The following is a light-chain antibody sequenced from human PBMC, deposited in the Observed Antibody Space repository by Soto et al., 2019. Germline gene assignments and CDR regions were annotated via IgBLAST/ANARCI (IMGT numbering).Light chain of an antibody. V-gene: IGKV1-9*01. CDR1: QGISSY. Sequence: DIQLTQSPSFLSASVGDRVTITCRASQGISSYLAWYQQKPGKAPNLLIHTASILQSGVPSRFSGSGSGTEFTLIISSLQPEDFATYYCQQRNSYPITFGQGTRLEIK. CDR2: TAS. CDR3: QQRNSYPIT. J-gene: IGKJ5*01.